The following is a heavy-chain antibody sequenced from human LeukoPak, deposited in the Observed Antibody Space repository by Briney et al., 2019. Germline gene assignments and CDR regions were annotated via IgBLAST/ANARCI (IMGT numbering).Heavy chain of an antibody. CDR1: GFTFTNYA. Sequence: GGSLRLSCAASGFTFTNYAMTWVRQAPGKGLEWVSSISASGVMTYYADSVKGRFTISRDNSKNTLYLQMNSLRAEDTAVYYCAKPAKYYYDSSGFDYWGQGTLVTVSS. V-gene: IGHV3-23*01. J-gene: IGHJ4*02. CDR3: AKPAKYYYDSSGFDY. CDR2: ISASGVMT. D-gene: IGHD3-22*01.